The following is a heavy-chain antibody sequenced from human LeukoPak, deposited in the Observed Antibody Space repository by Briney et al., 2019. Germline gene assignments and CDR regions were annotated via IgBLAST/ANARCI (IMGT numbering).Heavy chain of an antibody. D-gene: IGHD6-13*01. J-gene: IGHJ6*04. CDR3: ARAGIAAALGPPDV. Sequence: SVKVSCKASGGTFSSYAISWVRQAPGQGLEWMGGSIPIFGTANYAQKFQGRVTITADKSTSTAYMELSSLRSEDTAVYYCARAGIAAALGPPDVWGKGTTVTVSS. CDR2: SIPIFGTA. CDR1: GGTFSSYA. V-gene: IGHV1-69*06.